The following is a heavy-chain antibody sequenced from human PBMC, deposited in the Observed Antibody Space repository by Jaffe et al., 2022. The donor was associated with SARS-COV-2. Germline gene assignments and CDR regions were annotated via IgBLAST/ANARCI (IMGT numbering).Heavy chain of an antibody. CDR3: AKDSDDYSNRGPIYYYYGMDV. D-gene: IGHD4-4*01. Sequence: EVQLVESGGGVVQPGGSLRLSCAASGFTFDDYAMHWVRQAPGKGLEWVSLISGDGGSTYYADSVKGRFTISRDNSKNSLYLQMNSLRTEDTALYYCAKDSDDYSNRGPIYYYYGMDVWGQGTTVTVSS. V-gene: IGHV3-43*02. J-gene: IGHJ6*02. CDR1: GFTFDDYA. CDR2: ISGDGGST.